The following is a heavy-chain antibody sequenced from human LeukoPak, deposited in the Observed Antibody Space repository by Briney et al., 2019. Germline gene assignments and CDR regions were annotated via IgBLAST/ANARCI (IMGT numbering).Heavy chain of an antibody. J-gene: IGHJ4*02. V-gene: IGHV3-48*02. CDR1: GFTFSSYS. Sequence: GGSLRLSCAASGFTFSSYSMNWVRQAPGKGLEWVSYISSDSRTTYYADSVKGRFTISRDNAKKSLYLQMKSLRDEDTAVYYCARYGSGTSYITNYFDYWGQGTLVTVSS. CDR2: ISSDSRTT. CDR3: ARYGSGTSYITNYFDY. D-gene: IGHD3-10*01.